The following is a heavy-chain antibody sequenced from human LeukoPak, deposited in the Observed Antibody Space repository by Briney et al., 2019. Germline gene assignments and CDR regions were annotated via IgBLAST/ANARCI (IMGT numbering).Heavy chain of an antibody. J-gene: IGHJ4*02. CDR3: AKDISVIPYYYFDY. CDR1: GFTFDDYA. CDR2: ISWNSGSI. D-gene: IGHD3-16*02. V-gene: IGHV3-9*01. Sequence: GRSLRLSCAASGFTFDDYAMHWVRQAPRKGLEWVLGISWNSGSIGYADSVKGRFTISRDNAKNSLYLQMNSLRAEDTALYYCAKDISVIPYYYFDYWGQGTLVTVSS.